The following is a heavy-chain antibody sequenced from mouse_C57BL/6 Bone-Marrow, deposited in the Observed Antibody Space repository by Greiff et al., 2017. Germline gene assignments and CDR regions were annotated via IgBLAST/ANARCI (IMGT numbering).Heavy chain of an antibody. CDR2: LDPETGGT. D-gene: IGHD2-3*01. CDR1: GYTFTDYE. J-gene: IGHJ1*03. CDR3: TRDGYYEYFDV. Sequence: VQLQQSGAELVRPGASVTLSCKASGYTFTDYEMHWVKQTPVHGLEWIGALDPETGGTAYNQKFKGKAILTADKSSSTAYMELRSLTSEDSAVYYCTRDGYYEYFDVWGTGTTVTVSS. V-gene: IGHV1-15*01.